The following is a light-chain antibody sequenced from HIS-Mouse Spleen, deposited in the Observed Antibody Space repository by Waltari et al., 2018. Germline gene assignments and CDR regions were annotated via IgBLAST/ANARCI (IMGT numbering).Light chain of an antibody. CDR1: SSDGGGYNY. Sequence: QSALTQPASVSGSPGQSITISCTGTSSDGGGYNYVSWYQQQPGKAPKLMIYDVSNRPSGVSNRFSGSKSGNTASLTISGLQAEDEADYYCSSYTSSSTVFGGGTKLTVL. CDR3: SSYTSSSTV. V-gene: IGLV2-14*03. CDR2: DVS. J-gene: IGLJ2*01.